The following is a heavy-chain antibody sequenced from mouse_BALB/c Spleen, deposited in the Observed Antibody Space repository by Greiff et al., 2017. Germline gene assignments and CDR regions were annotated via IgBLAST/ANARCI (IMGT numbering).Heavy chain of an antibody. CDR3: ARKGDGYIAWFEY. V-gene: IGHV2-3*01. D-gene: IGHD2-3*01. CDR1: GFSLTSYG. J-gene: IGHJ3*01. Sequence: VNLVESGPGLVAPSQSLSITCTVSGFSLTSYGVSWVRQPPGKGLEWLGVIWGDGSTNYHSALISRLSISKDNSKSQVFLKLNSLQADDTATYYGARKGDGYIAWFEYWGQGTLVTVSA. CDR2: IWGDGST.